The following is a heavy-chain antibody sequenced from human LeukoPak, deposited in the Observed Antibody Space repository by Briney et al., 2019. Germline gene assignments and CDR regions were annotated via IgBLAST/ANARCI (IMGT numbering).Heavy chain of an antibody. J-gene: IGHJ5*02. D-gene: IGHD1-26*01. Sequence: SETLSLTRTVSGGSISSTSYYWGWIRQPPGKGLEWIGSINYSGSTYYNPSLKSRVTLSIDTSKNHFSLNLNSVTAADTAVFYCARDDGGSTGRFDPWGQGTLVTVSS. CDR2: INYSGST. CDR3: ARDDGGSTGRFDP. CDR1: GGSISSTSYY. V-gene: IGHV4-39*07.